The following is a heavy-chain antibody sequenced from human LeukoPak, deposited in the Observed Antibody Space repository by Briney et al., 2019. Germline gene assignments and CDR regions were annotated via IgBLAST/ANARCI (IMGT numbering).Heavy chain of an antibody. Sequence: SETLSLTCAVSGGSISSSTWWSWVRQPPGKGLEWIGEIYHSGSTNYNPSLKSRVTISVDTSKNQFSLKLSSVTAADTAVYYCARQSILWFGEFDYWGQGTLVTVSS. D-gene: IGHD3-10*01. CDR2: IYHSGST. V-gene: IGHV4-4*02. J-gene: IGHJ4*02. CDR3: ARQSILWFGEFDY. CDR1: GGSISSSTW.